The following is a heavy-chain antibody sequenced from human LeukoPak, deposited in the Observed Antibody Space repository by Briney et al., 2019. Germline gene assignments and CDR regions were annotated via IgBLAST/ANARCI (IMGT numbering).Heavy chain of an antibody. D-gene: IGHD1-26*01. V-gene: IGHV1-2*02. Sequence: GASVKVSCKASGYTFTGYYMHWVRQAPGQGLEWMGWINPNSGGTNYAQKLQGRVTMTTDTSTSTAYMELRSLRSDDTAVYYCARDRSGWAYSGSYYFDYWGQGTLVTVSS. J-gene: IGHJ4*02. CDR2: INPNSGGT. CDR1: GYTFTGYY. CDR3: ARDRSGWAYSGSYYFDY.